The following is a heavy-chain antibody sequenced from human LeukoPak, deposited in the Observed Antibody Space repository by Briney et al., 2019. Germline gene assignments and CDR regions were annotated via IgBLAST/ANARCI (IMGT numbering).Heavy chain of an antibody. V-gene: IGHV4-59*12. CDR3: ARDRRGPNDY. J-gene: IGHJ4*02. D-gene: IGHD3-10*01. Sequence: SETLSLTCTVSGRSISSYYWSWIRQPPGKGLEWIGYIYYSGSTNYNPSLKSRVTMSVDTSKNQFSLKLSSVTAADTAVYYCARDRRGPNDYWGQGTLVTVSS. CDR1: GRSISSYY. CDR2: IYYSGST.